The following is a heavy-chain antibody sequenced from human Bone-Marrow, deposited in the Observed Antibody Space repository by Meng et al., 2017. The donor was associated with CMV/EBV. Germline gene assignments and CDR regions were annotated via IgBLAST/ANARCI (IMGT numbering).Heavy chain of an antibody. V-gene: IGHV3-30*02. D-gene: IGHD5/OR15-5a*01. J-gene: IGHJ6*02. CDR3: AKDAPSYGVSPSYYYYGMDV. CDR1: GFTFSSYG. Sequence: GESLKISCAASGFTFSSYGMHWVRQAPGKGLEWVTFIRFDGNNKYYIDSVQGRFTISRDNSKNTLYLQMNSLRTEDTALYYCAKDAPSYGVSPSYYYYGMDVWGQGTTVTVSS. CDR2: IRFDGNNK.